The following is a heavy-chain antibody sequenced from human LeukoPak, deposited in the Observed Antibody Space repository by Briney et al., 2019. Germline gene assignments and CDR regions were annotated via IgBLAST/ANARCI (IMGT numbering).Heavy chain of an antibody. Sequence: ASVKVSCKASGYTFTGYYMHWVRQAPGQGLEWMGWINPNSGGTNYAQRFQGRVTMTRDTSTSTAYMELSRLRSDDTAVYYCARGLMVRGLIVGFAFDIWGRGTMVTVSS. V-gene: IGHV1-2*02. CDR2: INPNSGGT. CDR1: GYTFTGYY. J-gene: IGHJ3*02. CDR3: ARGLMVRGLIVGFAFDI. D-gene: IGHD3-10*01.